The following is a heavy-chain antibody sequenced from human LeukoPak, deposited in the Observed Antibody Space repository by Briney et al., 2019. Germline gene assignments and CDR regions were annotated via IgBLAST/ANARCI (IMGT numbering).Heavy chain of an antibody. J-gene: IGHJ4*02. CDR1: GGTFSSSA. D-gene: IGHD3-10*01. CDR2: IIPMLNTP. Sequence: GASVTVSCKASGGTFSSSAISWVRQAPGQGLEWMGGIIPMLNTPNYAQQFQGRVTITTDESTSTAYLELSSLRAEDTAVYYCAKGPITLDYWGQGTLVTVSS. V-gene: IGHV1-69*05. CDR3: AKGPITLDY.